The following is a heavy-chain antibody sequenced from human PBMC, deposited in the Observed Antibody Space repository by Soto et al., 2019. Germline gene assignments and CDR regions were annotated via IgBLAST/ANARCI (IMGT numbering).Heavy chain of an antibody. Sequence: PSETLSLTCTVSGGSISSSSYYWGWIRQPPGKGLEWIGSIYYSGSTYYNPSLKSRVTISVDTSKNQFSLKLSSVTAADTAVYYCAXLCAVYGDSPNDAYFDYWGQGTLVTVSS. CDR3: AXLCAVYGDSPNDAYFDY. CDR1: GGSISSSSYY. V-gene: IGHV4-39*01. D-gene: IGHD4-17*01. CDR2: IYYSGST. J-gene: IGHJ4*02.